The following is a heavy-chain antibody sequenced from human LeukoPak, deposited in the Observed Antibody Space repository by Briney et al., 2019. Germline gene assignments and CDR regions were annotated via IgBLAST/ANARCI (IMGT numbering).Heavy chain of an antibody. J-gene: IGHJ4*02. D-gene: IGHD4-17*01. CDR2: IPYDGSNK. CDR1: GFTFSSYA. Sequence: GRSLRLSCAASGFTFSSYAMHWVRQAPGKGLEWVAVIPYDGSNKYYADSVKGRFTISRDNSKNTLYLQMNSLRAEDTAVYYCARDRSSYGDYFFDYWGQGTLVTVSS. V-gene: IGHV3-30-3*01. CDR3: ARDRSSYGDYFFDY.